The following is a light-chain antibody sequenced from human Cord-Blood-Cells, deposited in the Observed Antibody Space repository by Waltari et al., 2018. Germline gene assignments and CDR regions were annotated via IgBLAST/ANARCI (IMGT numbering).Light chain of an antibody. CDR3: QQSYSTHRT. J-gene: IGKJ1*01. CDR1: QSISSY. Sequence: DIQMTQSPSSLSASVGDRVTITCRASQSISSYLNWYQQKPGKAPKLLIYAASSLQSGVPSRLSGSGSGTDFTLTISSLQPEDFATYYCQQSYSTHRTFGQGTKVEIK. CDR2: AAS. V-gene: IGKV1-39*01.